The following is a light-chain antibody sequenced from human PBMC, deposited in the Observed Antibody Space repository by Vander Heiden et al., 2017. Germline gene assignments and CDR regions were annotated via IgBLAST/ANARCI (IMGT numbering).Light chain of an antibody. Sequence: DIQMTQSPSSLSASVGDRVTITCRASQSISSYLNWYQQKPGNAPKLLIYVVSSLQSGVPSRFSGSGSGTDFTLTISSLQPEDFATYYCQQSYSTPPWTFGQGTKVEIK. CDR2: VVS. CDR1: QSISSY. J-gene: IGKJ1*01. V-gene: IGKV1-39*01. CDR3: QQSYSTPPWT.